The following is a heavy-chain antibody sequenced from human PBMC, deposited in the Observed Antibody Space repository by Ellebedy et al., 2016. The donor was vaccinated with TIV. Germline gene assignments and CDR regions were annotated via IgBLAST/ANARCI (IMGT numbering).Heavy chain of an antibody. CDR2: LNPSTGGT. V-gene: IGHV1-46*01. D-gene: IGHD4-23*01. CDR1: GYTFTTYY. CDR3: ARGPYGGISVWYFDV. Sequence: ASVKVSCKASGYTFTTYYIHWVRQAPGQGLEWVGTLNPSTGGTSYAQKFQGRVTLTRDTSTSTAYMEVSSLRSDDTAVYYCARGPYGGISVWYFDVWGRGTLVTVSS. J-gene: IGHJ2*01.